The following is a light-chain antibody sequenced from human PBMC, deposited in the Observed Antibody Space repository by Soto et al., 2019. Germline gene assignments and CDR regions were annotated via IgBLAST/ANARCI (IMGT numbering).Light chain of an antibody. J-gene: IGLJ3*02. V-gene: IGLV1-47*01. Sequence: QSVLTQPPSASGTPGQRVTISCSGSSSNIGSTHVYWFQQLPGTAPKLLVYRSDQRPSGVPDRLSGSKSDTSASLAISGLRSEDEANYYCAAWDDSLSGWVFGGGTKVTVL. CDR3: AAWDDSLSGWV. CDR1: SSNIGSTH. CDR2: RSD.